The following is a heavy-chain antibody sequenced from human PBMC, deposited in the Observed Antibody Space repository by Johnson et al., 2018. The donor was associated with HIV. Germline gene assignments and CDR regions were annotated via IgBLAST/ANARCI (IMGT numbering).Heavy chain of an antibody. CDR2: IKQDGSEK. CDR3: AREAERSSDYPPDAFDI. D-gene: IGHD3-22*01. J-gene: IGHJ3*02. Sequence: VQLVESGGGLVQPGGSLRLSCAASGFSFSNYWMSWVRQAPGKGLEWVANIKQDGSEKYYVDSLKGRFTISRDNDKSSLFLQMNSLITEDTAVYYCAREAERSSDYPPDAFDIWGQGTMVTVSS. V-gene: IGHV3-7*05. CDR1: GFSFSNYW.